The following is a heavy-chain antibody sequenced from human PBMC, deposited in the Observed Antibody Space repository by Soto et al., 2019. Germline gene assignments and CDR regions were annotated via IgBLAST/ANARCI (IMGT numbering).Heavy chain of an antibody. CDR3: ARDLDSSIAGY. Sequence: SETLSLTCTVSNGSISTTSYNWGWIRQSPGKGLEWIGTIYYTGSTSYNPSLKSRVAISIDTSRNQFSLKLRSVTAADTAVYFCARDLDSSIAGYWGQGTLVTVSS. CDR1: NGSISTTSYN. D-gene: IGHD6-13*01. V-gene: IGHV4-39*07. J-gene: IGHJ4*02. CDR2: IYYTGST.